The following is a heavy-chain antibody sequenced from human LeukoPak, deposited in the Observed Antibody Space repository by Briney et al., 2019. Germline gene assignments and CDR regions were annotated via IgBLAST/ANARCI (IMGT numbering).Heavy chain of an antibody. CDR2: IYTSGST. CDR3: ARDGSFDY. J-gene: IGHJ4*02. CDR1: GGSISSGSYY. Sequence: SETLSLTCTVSGGSISSGSYYWSWIRQPAGKGLEWIGRIYTSGSTNYNPSLKSRVTISVDTSKNQFSLKLSSVTAADTAVYYCARDGSFDYWGQGTLVTVSS. V-gene: IGHV4-61*02.